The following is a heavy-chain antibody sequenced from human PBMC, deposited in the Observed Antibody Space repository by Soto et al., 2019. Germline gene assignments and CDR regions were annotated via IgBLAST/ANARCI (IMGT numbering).Heavy chain of an antibody. J-gene: IGHJ4*02. CDR1: GFRFSEHS. V-gene: IGHV3-48*01. D-gene: IGHD2-8*01. CDR2: ISSSSDST. CDR3: VKAVYLLDFDY. Sequence: LVESGGGLVYPGGSLTLSCVGSGFRFSEHSMNWVRQAPGKGLQWVSYISSSSDSTYYADSVKGRFTVSRDNAKNALFLQMNSLRTEDTAVYYCVKAVYLLDFDYWGQGTLVTVSS.